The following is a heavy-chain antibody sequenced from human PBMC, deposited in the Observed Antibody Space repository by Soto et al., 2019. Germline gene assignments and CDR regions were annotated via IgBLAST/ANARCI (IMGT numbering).Heavy chain of an antibody. J-gene: IGHJ4*02. V-gene: IGHV1-18*01. Sequence: QVQLVQSGGEVKKPGASVIVSCRASGYTFNTYGINWVRQAPGQGLEWMGWINTDIGNPNYAQKFQGRVTMTRDTSTGTVYMEMRSLTSDDTAVYYCARKKCYGDCYCFDYWGQGTQVIVSS. CDR1: GYTFNTYG. CDR3: ARKKCYGDCYCFDY. D-gene: IGHD2-21*02. CDR2: INTDIGNP.